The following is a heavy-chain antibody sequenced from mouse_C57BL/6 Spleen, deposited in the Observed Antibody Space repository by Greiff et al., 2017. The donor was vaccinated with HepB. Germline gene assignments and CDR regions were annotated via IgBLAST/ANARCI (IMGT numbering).Heavy chain of an antibody. CDR1: GYTFTSYW. CDR3: TKDGNYGDYAMDY. D-gene: IGHD2-1*01. CDR2: IYPGNSDT. V-gene: IGHV1-5*01. Sequence: VQLQQSGTVLARPGASVKMSCKTSGYTFTSYWMHWVKQRPGQGLEWIGAIYPGNSDTSYNQKFKGKAKLTAVTSASTAYMELSSLTNEDSAVYYCTKDGNYGDYAMDYWGQGTSVTVSS. J-gene: IGHJ4*01.